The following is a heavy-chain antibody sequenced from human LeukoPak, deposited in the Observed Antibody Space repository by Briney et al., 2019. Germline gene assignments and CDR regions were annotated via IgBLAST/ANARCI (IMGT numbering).Heavy chain of an antibody. CDR1: GFTFDDYA. D-gene: IGHD2-2*01. Sequence: GGSLRLSCAASGFTFDDYAMHWVRQAPGKGLEWVSGISWNSGSIGYADSVKGRFTISRDNAKNTLYLQMNSLRAEDTAVYYCAHGSMYQLDYWGQGTLVTVSS. CDR3: AHGSMYQLDY. V-gene: IGHV3-9*01. CDR2: ISWNSGSI. J-gene: IGHJ4*02.